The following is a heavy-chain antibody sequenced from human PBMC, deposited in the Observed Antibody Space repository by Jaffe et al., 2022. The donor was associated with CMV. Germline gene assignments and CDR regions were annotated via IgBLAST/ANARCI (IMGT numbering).Heavy chain of an antibody. V-gene: IGHV4-59*08. J-gene: IGHJ6*03. CDR1: GGSISSYY. CDR3: ARHWNTKDIVLMVYAPPSAYMDV. Sequence: QVQLQESGPGLVKPSETLSLTCTVSGGSISSYYWSWIRQPPGKGLEWIGYIYYSGSTNYNPSLKSRVTISVDTSKNQFSLKLSSVTAADTAVYYCARHWNTKDIVLMVYAPPSAYMDVWGKGTTVTVSS. D-gene: IGHD2-8*01. CDR2: IYYSGST.